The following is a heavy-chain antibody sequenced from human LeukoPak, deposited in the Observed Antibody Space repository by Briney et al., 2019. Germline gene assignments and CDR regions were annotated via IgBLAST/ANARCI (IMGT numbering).Heavy chain of an antibody. CDR2: IWYDGSNK. CDR1: GFTFSSYG. D-gene: IGHD3-3*01. J-gene: IGHJ3*02. CDR3: ARSGMVIDAFDI. Sequence: GGSLRLSCAASGFTFSSYGMHWVRQAPGKGLEWVAVIWYDGSNKYYADPVKGRFTISRDNSKNTLYLQMNSLRAEDTAVYYCARSGMVIDAFDIWGQGTMVTVSS. V-gene: IGHV3-33*01.